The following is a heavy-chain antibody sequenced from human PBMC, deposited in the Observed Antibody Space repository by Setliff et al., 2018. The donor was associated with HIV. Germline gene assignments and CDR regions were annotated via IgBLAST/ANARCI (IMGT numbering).Heavy chain of an antibody. CDR1: GGSISSGGYY. D-gene: IGHD6-13*01. CDR2: IYYSGST. CDR3: ARGERYSSSWYEGDNGFDP. V-gene: IGHV4-31*03. Sequence: PSETLSLTCTVSGGSISSGGYYWSWIRQHPGKGLEWIGYIYYSGSTNCNPSLKRRVTISADTSKNQFSLKLTSVTAADTAVYYCARGERYSSSWYEGDNGFDPWGQGTLVTVSS. J-gene: IGHJ5*02.